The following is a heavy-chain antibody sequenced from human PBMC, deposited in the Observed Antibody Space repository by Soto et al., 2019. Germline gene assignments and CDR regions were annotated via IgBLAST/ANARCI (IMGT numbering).Heavy chain of an antibody. CDR3: ARDDDRLQLGGNYYYLLDV. V-gene: IGHV1-69*12. CDR1: GGTFSSSA. J-gene: IGHJ6*02. D-gene: IGHD4-4*01. CDR2: IIPLFRTP. Sequence: QVQLVQSGADMKEPGSSVKVSCKTSGGTFSSSAISWLRQAPGQGLEWVGGIIPLFRTPDYAQKFQGRDTIAADESTSTAYMELSSLRSEDTAVYYCARDDDRLQLGGNYYYLLDVWGQGTTITVSS.